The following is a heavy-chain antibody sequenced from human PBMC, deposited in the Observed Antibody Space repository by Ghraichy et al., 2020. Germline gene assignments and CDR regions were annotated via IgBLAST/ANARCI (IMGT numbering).Heavy chain of an antibody. D-gene: IGHD2-2*01. CDR2: VYPGGSNK. V-gene: IGHV3-23*01. CDR3: ARTGRYCSTTTLCYFGMDV. J-gene: IGHJ6*02. Sequence: GGSLRLSCAASEFTFNTYTMSWVRQAPGRGLEWVSGVYPGGSNKYYADSVKGRFTISRDDFQNTVFLQMNSLRAEDTAVYYCARTGRYCSTTTLCYFGMDVWGQGTTVIVSS. CDR1: EFTFNTYT.